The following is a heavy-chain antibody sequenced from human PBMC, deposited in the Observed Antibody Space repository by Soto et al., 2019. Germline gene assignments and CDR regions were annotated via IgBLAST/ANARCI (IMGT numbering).Heavy chain of an antibody. CDR1: GFTFSSYA. CDR2: ISYDGSNK. V-gene: IGHV3-30-3*01. D-gene: IGHD3-22*01. J-gene: IGHJ4*02. CDR3: ARDSTSRHYDSSGYPLDY. Sequence: ESGGGVVQPGRSLRLSCAASGFTFSSYAMHWVRQAPGKGLEWVAVISYDGSNKYYADSVKGRFTISRDNSKNTLYLQMNSLRAEDTAVYYCARDSTSRHYDSSGYPLDYWGQGTLVTVSS.